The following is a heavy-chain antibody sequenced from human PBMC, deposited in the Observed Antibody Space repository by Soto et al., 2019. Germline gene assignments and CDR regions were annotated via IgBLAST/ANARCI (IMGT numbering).Heavy chain of an antibody. Sequence: ASETLSLTCTVSGGSISSYYWSWIRQPPGKGLEWIGYIYYSGSTNYNPSLKSRVTISVDTSKNQFSLKLSSVTAADTAVYYCARDSYDFWSGYSSGFDPWGQGTLVTVSS. CDR2: IYYSGST. V-gene: IGHV4-59*01. CDR3: ARDSYDFWSGYSSGFDP. J-gene: IGHJ5*02. CDR1: GGSISSYY. D-gene: IGHD3-3*01.